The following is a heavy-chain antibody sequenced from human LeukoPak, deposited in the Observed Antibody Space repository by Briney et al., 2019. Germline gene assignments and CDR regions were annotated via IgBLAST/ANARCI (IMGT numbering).Heavy chain of an antibody. CDR2: ISSTSSTI. V-gene: IGHV3-48*01. Sequence: PGGSLRLSCAASGFTFSSFSMNWVRQAPGKGLEWVSHISSTSSTIYYADSVKGRFTISRDNAKNSLYLQMNSLRAEHTAVYYRAKGRVKGAAAVTFDYWGQGTLVTVSS. CDR3: AKGRVKGAAAVTFDY. J-gene: IGHJ4*02. D-gene: IGHD6-13*01. CDR1: GFTFSSFS.